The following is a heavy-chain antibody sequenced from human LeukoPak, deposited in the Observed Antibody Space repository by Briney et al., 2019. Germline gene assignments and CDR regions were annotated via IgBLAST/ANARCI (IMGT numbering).Heavy chain of an antibody. J-gene: IGHJ4*01. D-gene: IGHD6-13*01. CDR2: IKQDGGEK. CDR1: GFTFSRYW. Sequence: GXXLRLSCAVSGFTFSRYWMNWVRQAPGKGLEWVARIKQDGGEKTYVDSVKGRFTISRDKEKKSLYLQMSSLRAEDTAVYYCASDGTAAGLYFDLWGQGTLVTVSS. V-gene: IGHV3-7*01. CDR3: ASDGTAAGLYFDL.